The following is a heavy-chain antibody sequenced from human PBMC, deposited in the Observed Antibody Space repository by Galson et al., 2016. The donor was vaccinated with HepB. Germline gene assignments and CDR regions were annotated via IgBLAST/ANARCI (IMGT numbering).Heavy chain of an antibody. V-gene: IGHV3-33*01. D-gene: IGHD2-2*01. CDR1: GFTFSSYG. CDR3: ARDPQYQLTNYYYYGMDV. Sequence: SLRLSCAASGFTFSSYGMHWARKAPGKGLQWVAIIWYDGSDKYYADSVKGRFTISRDNSKNTLYLQMNSLRAEDTAVYYCARDPQYQLTNYYYYGMDVWGQGTTVTV. CDR2: IWYDGSDK. J-gene: IGHJ6*02.